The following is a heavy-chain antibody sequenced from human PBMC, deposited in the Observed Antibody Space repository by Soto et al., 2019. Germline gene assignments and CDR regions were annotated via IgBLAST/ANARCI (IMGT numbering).Heavy chain of an antibody. CDR2: ITPFNGNT. Sequence: SVKVSCKGSGNTFTYVYLHWVRQAPGQALEWMGWITPFNGNTKYAQKFQDRVTFTGDTPLNTAYMELSSLRSDDTAMFYCASGRYDASGYFDYWGQGTLVTVSS. J-gene: IGHJ4*02. CDR1: GNTFTYVY. CDR3: ASGRYDASGYFDY. V-gene: IGHV1-45*02. D-gene: IGHD3-22*01.